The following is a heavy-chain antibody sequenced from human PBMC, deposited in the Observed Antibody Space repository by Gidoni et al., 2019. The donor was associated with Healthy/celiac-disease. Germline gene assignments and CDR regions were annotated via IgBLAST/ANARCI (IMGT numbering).Heavy chain of an antibody. Sequence: VQLQDSGQGLVKPSRTLSLTCAVSGGSISLGNWWSCVRQPPGKGLEWIGELYHSGITNDSPSLTSRVIISVDKSKNQFSLKLRSVTAADTVVYYCAREKLLWCGELLLTTYYFDYWGQGTLVTVSS. J-gene: IGHJ4*02. V-gene: IGHV4-4*02. CDR3: AREKLLWCGELLLTTYYFDY. CDR1: GGSISLGNW. D-gene: IGHD3-10*01. CDR2: LYHSGIT.